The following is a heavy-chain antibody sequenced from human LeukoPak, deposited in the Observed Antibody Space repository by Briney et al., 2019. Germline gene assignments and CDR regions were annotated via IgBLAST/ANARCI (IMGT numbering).Heavy chain of an antibody. CDR3: ARGGPYYDFWSGYYGRWFDP. CDR2: IYYSGST. CDR1: GGSISSYY. D-gene: IGHD3-3*01. V-gene: IGHV4-59*12. Sequence: SETLSLTCTVSGGSISSYYWSWIRQPPGKGLEWIGYIYYSGSTNYNPSLKSRVTISVDTSKNQFSLKLSSVTAADTAVYYCARGGPYYDFWSGYYGRWFDPWGQGTLVTVSS. J-gene: IGHJ5*02.